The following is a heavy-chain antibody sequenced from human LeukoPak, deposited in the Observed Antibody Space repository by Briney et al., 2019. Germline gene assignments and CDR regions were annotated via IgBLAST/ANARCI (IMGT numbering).Heavy chain of an antibody. CDR3: VKSAGKDGYRDVFDI. V-gene: IGHV3-23*01. CDR1: GITFSNSA. D-gene: IGHD5-24*01. J-gene: IGHJ3*02. Sequence: GGSLRLSCVPSGITFSNSALSRVRQAPGKGLEWVSTITKSGDQTYYADSVRGLFTISRDNSKNTLYLQMNSLRAEDTAVYHCVKSAGKDGYRDVFDIWGQGTVVTVSS. CDR2: ITKSGDQT.